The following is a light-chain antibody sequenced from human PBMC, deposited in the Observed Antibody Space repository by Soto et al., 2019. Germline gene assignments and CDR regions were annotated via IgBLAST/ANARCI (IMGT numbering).Light chain of an antibody. Sequence: EIVMTQSPATLSVSPGERATLSCGASQSVSSNLAWYQQKPGQAPRLLIYGASTRATGIPARFSGSGSGTKFTLTISSLQSEDFAVYYCQQYNNWPRTFDQGTKVDI. CDR3: QQYNNWPRT. CDR2: GAS. J-gene: IGKJ1*01. V-gene: IGKV3-15*01. CDR1: QSVSSN.